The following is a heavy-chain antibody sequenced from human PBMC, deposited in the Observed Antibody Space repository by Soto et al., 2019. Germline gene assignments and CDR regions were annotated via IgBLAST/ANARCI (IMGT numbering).Heavy chain of an antibody. CDR1: KFTFGDYW. CDR2: IKQDGSDR. J-gene: IGHJ4*02. Sequence: GGSLRLSCAVPKFTFGDYWMSWVRHPPGKGLEWISNIKQDGSDRNYADSVKGRFTISRDNADNSMYLQMNSLRAEDTAVYYCASLSYGQLRYFDNWGQGVLVTVSS. V-gene: IGHV3-7*01. CDR3: ASLSYGQLRYFDN. D-gene: IGHD3-16*02.